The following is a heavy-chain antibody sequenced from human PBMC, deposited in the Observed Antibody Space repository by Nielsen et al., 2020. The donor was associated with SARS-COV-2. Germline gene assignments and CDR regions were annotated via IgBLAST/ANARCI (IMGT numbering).Heavy chain of an antibody. V-gene: IGHV1-18*01. J-gene: IGHJ4*02. CDR2: ISAYNGNT. Sequence: WVRQAPGQGLEWMGWISAYNGNTNYAQKLQGRVTMTTDTSTSTVYMELSSLRAEDTAVYYCARDRPKTPVDTAMVTRLFDYWGQGTLVTVSS. CDR3: ARDRPKTPVDTAMVTRLFDY. D-gene: IGHD5-18*01.